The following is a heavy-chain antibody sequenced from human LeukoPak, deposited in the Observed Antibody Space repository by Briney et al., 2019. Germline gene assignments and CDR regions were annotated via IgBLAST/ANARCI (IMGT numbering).Heavy chain of an antibody. J-gene: IGHJ4*02. V-gene: IGHV3-53*01. CDR1: GFTVSSNY. CDR2: IYSGGST. Sequence: GGSLRLYCAASGFTVSSNYMSWVRQAPGKGLEWVSVIYSGGSTYYADPVKGRFTIPRDNSKNTLYLQMNSLRAEDTAVYYCARESGYDHFDYWGQGTLVTVSS. D-gene: IGHD5-12*01. CDR3: ARESGYDHFDY.